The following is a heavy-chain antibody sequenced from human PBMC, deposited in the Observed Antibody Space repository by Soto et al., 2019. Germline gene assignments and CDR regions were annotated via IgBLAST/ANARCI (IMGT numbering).Heavy chain of an antibody. CDR2: IYPGDSDT. CDR1: GYSFTSYW. J-gene: IGHJ6*02. V-gene: IGHV5-51*01. D-gene: IGHD1-1*01. CDR3: ARHEKGTHYYYYYGMDV. Sequence: LGESLKISCKGSGYSFTSYWIGWVRQMPGKGLEWMGIIYPGDSDTRYSPSFQGQVTISADKSISTAYLQWSSLKASDTVMYYCARHEKGTHYYYYYGMDVWGQGTTVTVSS.